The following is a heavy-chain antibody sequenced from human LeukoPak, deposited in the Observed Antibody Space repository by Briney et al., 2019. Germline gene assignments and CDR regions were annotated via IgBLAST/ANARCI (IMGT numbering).Heavy chain of an antibody. CDR3: ARQTHYYYDSSGYYYWYFDL. CDR2: IYYSGST. D-gene: IGHD3-22*01. V-gene: IGHV4-30-4*01. J-gene: IGHJ2*01. Sequence: SETLSLTCTVSGGSISSGDYYWSWIRQPPGKGLEWIGYIYYSGSTYYNPSLKSRVTISVDTSKNQFSLKLSSVTAADTAVYYCARQTHYYYDSSGYYYWYFDLWGRGTLVTVSS. CDR1: GGSISSGDYY.